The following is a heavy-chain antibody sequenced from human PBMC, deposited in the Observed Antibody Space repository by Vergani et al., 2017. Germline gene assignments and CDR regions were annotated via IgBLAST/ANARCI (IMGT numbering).Heavy chain of an antibody. CDR1: GFTFSSYA. J-gene: IGHJ4*02. D-gene: IGHD3-3*01. V-gene: IGHV3-23*01. CDR2: ISGSGGST. CDR3: AKDHGNYDFWSDYPDY. Sequence: EVQLLESGGGLVQPGGSLRLSCAASGFTFSSYAMSWVRQAPGKGLELVSAISGSGGSTYSADSVQGRFTISRDNSKNTLYLQMNSLRAEDTAVYYCAKDHGNYDFWSDYPDYWGQGTLVTVSS.